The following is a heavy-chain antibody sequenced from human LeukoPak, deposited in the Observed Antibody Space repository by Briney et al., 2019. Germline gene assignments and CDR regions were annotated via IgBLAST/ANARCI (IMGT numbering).Heavy chain of an antibody. Sequence: SETLSLTCTVSGDSLNSYYWSWIRQPPGKGLEWIGYIYYSVSTNYKPSLKSRVTISVDTSKNQFSLKLTSVTAADTAVYYCPKGRIQLRYWGQGTLLPVSS. CDR2: IYYSVST. CDR3: PKGRIQLRY. CDR1: GDSLNSYY. J-gene: IGHJ4*02. V-gene: IGHV4-59*01. D-gene: IGHD5-18*01.